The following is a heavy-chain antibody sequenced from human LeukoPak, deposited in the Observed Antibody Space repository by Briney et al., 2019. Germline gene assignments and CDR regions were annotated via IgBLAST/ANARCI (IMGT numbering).Heavy chain of an antibody. CDR3: AELGITMIGGV. CDR1: GFIFEDYA. Sequence: GGSLRLSCVAPGFIFEDYAMHWVRQAPGKGLEWVSGISWNSGTIGYADSVKGRFTISRDNAKNSMFLQMNSLRAEDTAVYYCAELGITMIGGVWGKGTTVTISS. CDR2: ISWNSGTI. J-gene: IGHJ6*04. V-gene: IGHV3-9*01. D-gene: IGHD3-10*02.